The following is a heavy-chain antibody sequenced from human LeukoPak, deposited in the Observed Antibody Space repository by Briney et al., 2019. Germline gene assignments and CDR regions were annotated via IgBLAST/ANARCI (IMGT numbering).Heavy chain of an antibody. CDR3: ARDIILGYCSGGSCPNWFDP. Sequence: PSETLSLTCTVSGGSISSYYWSWIRQPPGKGLEWIGYIYYSGSTNYNPSLKSRVTISVDTSKNQFSLKLSSVTAADTAVYYCARDIILGYCSGGSCPNWFDPWGQGTLVTVSS. CDR2: IYYSGST. CDR1: GGSISSYY. D-gene: IGHD2-15*01. J-gene: IGHJ5*02. V-gene: IGHV4-59*12.